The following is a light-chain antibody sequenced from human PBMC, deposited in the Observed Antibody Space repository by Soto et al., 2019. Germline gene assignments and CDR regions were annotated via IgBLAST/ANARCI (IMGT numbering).Light chain of an antibody. Sequence: EIVLTHSLDTLSLYPCERATLSASASQSLTTRNLAWYQHIPGQAPRLLIYGASSRATGIPDRFGGSGSGTDFTLSVSGLEPEDFAVYYCQQYSSSPETFGQGTKVDI. CDR2: GAS. CDR1: QSLTTRN. CDR3: QQYSSSPET. J-gene: IGKJ1*01. V-gene: IGKV3-20*01.